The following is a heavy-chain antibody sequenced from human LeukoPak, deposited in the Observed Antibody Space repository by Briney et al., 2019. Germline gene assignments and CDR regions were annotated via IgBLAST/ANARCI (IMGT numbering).Heavy chain of an antibody. CDR1: GYSISSGYF. CDR3: ARDLGLTISANWFDP. V-gene: IGHV4-38-2*02. J-gene: IGHJ5*02. D-gene: IGHD3-9*01. CDR2: VYHTGAT. Sequence: PSETLSLTCGASGYSISSGYFWVWIRQPPGKGMEWIGSVYHTGATYYNPSLRSPVTISVDTSKNQYSLELNSVTAADTAVYYCARDLGLTISANWFDPWGQGTLVTVSS.